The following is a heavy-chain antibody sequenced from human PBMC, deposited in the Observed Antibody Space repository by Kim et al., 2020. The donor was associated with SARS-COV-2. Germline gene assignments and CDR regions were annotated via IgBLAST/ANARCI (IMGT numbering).Heavy chain of an antibody. Sequence: YAKTDVASAEGRFIISRDDSKNTAYLQMNRLKSEDTAFYYCARENWYLDYWGQGTLVTVSS. V-gene: IGHV3-73*01. CDR2: YAK. CDR3: ARENWYLDY. J-gene: IGHJ4*02. D-gene: IGHD1-1*01.